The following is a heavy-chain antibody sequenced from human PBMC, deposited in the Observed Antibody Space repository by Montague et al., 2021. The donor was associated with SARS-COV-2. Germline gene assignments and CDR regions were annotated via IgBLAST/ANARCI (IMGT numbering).Heavy chain of an antibody. J-gene: IGHJ6*02. Sequence: SETLSLTCAVEGGALCGCYRGWIRKAPGKRLDRIWEIMHSGSTNYNPSLKSRVTISIDTSKNQFSLKLSSVTAADTAVYYCARFAYRLLFIAFYYGMDVWGQGTTVTVS. CDR2: IMHSGST. CDR1: GGALCGCY. V-gene: IGHV4-34*12. CDR3: ARFAYRLLFIAFYYGMDV. D-gene: IGHD2-2*01.